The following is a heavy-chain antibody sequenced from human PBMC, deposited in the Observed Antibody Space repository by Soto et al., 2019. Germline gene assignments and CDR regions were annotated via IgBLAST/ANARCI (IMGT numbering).Heavy chain of an antibody. J-gene: IGHJ1*01. CDR2: ISSSSSTI. CDR3: ARDTPSSGWSNGAEYFQH. V-gene: IGHV3-48*01. D-gene: IGHD6-19*01. CDR1: GFTFSSYS. Sequence: GGSLRLSCAASGFTFSSYSMNWVRQAPGKGLEWVSYISSSSSTIYYADSVKGRFTISRDNAKNSLYLQMNSLRAEDTALFYCARDTPSSGWSNGAEYFQHWGHPGHRLL.